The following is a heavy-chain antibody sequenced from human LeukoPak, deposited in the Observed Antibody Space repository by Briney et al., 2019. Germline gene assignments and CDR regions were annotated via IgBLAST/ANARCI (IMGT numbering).Heavy chain of an antibody. V-gene: IGHV3-21*01. D-gene: IGHD3-16*01. CDR1: GFTFSSYT. CDR2: ITGGDVFI. CDR3: AREGDLMGATMDS. J-gene: IGHJ5*01. Sequence: GGSLRLSCAASGFTFSSYTFDWVRQAPGKGLEWVSSITGGDVFIYQADSVKGRFTVSRDNAKNTLYLQMNRLRAEDTAVYYCAREGDLMGATMDSWGQGTLVVVSS.